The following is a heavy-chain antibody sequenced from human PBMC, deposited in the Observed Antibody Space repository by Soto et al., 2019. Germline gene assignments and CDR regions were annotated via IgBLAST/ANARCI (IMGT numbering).Heavy chain of an antibody. CDR2: IYSGGST. CDR1: GFTVSSNY. D-gene: IGHD3-16*01. CDR3: ARDLNVFRYMITFGGPWTWFDP. J-gene: IGHJ5*02. Sequence: HPGGSLRLSCAASGFTVSSNYMSWVRQAPGKGLEWVSLIYSGGSTYYADSVKGRFTISRDNTQNSLYLQMNSLRAEDTALYYCARDLNVFRYMITFGGPWTWFDPWGQGTLVTVSS. V-gene: IGHV3-66*01.